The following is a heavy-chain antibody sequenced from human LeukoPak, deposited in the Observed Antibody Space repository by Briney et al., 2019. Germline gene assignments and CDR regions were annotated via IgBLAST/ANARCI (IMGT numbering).Heavy chain of an antibody. D-gene: IGHD6-19*01. Sequence: SETLSLTCAVSGYSISSGYYWGWFRQPPGKGLEWIGINYHRGSNYYNPPLRSGVTISVETTNNLSSLKLSSVTAADTAVYYCARQFEQWLVPGEFDYWGQGTLVTVSS. CDR1: GYSISSGYY. CDR3: ARQFEQWLVPGEFDY. J-gene: IGHJ4*02. CDR2: NYHRGSN. V-gene: IGHV4-38-2*01.